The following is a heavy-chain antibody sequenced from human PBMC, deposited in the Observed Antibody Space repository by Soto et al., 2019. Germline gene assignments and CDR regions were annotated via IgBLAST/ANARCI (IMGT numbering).Heavy chain of an antibody. CDR2: TVPILGTT. Sequence: SVKVSCKASGGTSSSYSISWVRQAPGQGLEWQGGTVPILGTTNYAQRFQGRVTITADKSTSTVYMELTSLRSEDTAIYYCTRGEMATITYFDYWGQGTRVTVSS. V-gene: IGHV1-69*10. D-gene: IGHD5-12*01. J-gene: IGHJ4*02. CDR3: TRGEMATITYFDY. CDR1: GGTSSSYS.